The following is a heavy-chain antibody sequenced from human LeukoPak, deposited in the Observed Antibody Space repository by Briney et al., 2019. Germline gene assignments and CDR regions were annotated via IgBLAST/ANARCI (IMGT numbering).Heavy chain of an antibody. CDR2: ISSSSSYI. CDR3: ARVNGGSYALDY. Sequence: GGSLRLSCAASGFTFSGFAMSWVRRTPGKGLEWVSSISSSSSYIYYADSVKGRFTISRDNAKNSLYLQMNSLRAEDTAVYYCARVNGGSYALDYWGQGTLVTVSS. J-gene: IGHJ4*02. CDR1: GFTFSGFA. D-gene: IGHD1-26*01. V-gene: IGHV3-21*01.